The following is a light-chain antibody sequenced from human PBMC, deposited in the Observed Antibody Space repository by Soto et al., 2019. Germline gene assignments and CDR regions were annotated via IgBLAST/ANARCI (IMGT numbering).Light chain of an antibody. V-gene: IGKV1-39*01. CDR3: QQTFTTPHT. CDR1: QSISSS. J-gene: IGKJ2*01. CDR2: AAS. Sequence: DIQMTQSPSSLSASVGDSVTITCRASQSISSSLNWYQQKPGKAPRLLIYAASTLQSGVPSGFSGSGSGTDFALTIRSLHTENFANYSCQQTFTTPHTFGQGTKVDIK.